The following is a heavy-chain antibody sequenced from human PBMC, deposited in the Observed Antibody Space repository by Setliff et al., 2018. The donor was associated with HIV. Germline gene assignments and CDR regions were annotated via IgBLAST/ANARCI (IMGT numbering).Heavy chain of an antibody. V-gene: IGHV3-7*01. J-gene: IGHJ6*02. CDR3: TRKLAPGHGMDV. CDR1: GFTFTSYW. Sequence: GGSLRLSCAASGFTFTSYWMIWVRQAPGKGLEWVVNINQDGSEKNYVDSVKGRFTISRDNAKNSLYLQMDSLRVEDTTVYYCTRKLAPGHGMDVWGQGTTVTVSS. D-gene: IGHD3-3*02. CDR2: INQDGSEK.